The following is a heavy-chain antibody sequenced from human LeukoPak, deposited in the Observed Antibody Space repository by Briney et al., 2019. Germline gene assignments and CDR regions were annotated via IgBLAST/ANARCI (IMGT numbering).Heavy chain of an antibody. CDR2: IYYSGST. J-gene: IGHJ6*03. CDR3: ARAKGYWDIVVVPAFYYYMDV. V-gene: IGHV4-59*01. D-gene: IGHD2-2*01. CDR1: GGSISSYY. Sequence: SETLSLTCTVSGGSISSYYWSWIRQPPGKGLEWIGYIYYSGSTNYNPSLKSRVTISVDTSKNQFSLKLSSVTAADTAVYYCARAKGYWDIVVVPAFYYYMDVWGKGTTVTVSS.